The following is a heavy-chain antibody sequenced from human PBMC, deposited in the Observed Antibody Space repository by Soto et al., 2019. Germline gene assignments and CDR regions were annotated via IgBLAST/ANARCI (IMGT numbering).Heavy chain of an antibody. CDR1: GFTVSGNY. V-gene: IGHV3-53*01. CDR2: IFSGDNT. Sequence: EVQLVESGGGLIQPGGSLRLSCAASGFTVSGNYITWVRQAPGKGLEWVSVIFSGDNTYYSDSVKGRFTISRDNSKNTVYLQMNRLRGDDTAVYFCATGLTLPVRPSFDTWGQGNLLTVSS. CDR3: ATGLTLPVRPSFDT. D-gene: IGHD2-21*02. J-gene: IGHJ5*02.